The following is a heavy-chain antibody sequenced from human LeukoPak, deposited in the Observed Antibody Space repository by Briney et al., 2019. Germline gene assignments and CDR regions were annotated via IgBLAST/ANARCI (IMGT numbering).Heavy chain of an antibody. J-gene: IGHJ6*02. V-gene: IGHV1-18*01. D-gene: IGHD1-26*01. CDR3: ARDGRAGQDYYYYGMDV. Sequence: ASVKVSCKASGYTFTSYGISRVRQAPGPGPEWVGSISAYNGNTNYAQKLQGRVTMTTDTSTSTAYMELRSLRSDDTAVYYCARDGRAGQDYYYYGMDVWGQGTTVTVSS. CDR1: GYTFTSYG. CDR2: ISAYNGNT.